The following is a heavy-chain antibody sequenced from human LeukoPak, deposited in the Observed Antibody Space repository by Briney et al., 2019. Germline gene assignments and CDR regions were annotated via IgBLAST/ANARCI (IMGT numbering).Heavy chain of an antibody. D-gene: IGHD3-22*01. J-gene: IGHJ4*02. Sequence: ASVKVSCKASGYTLTSYYMHWVRQAPGQGLEWMGIINPSGGSTSYAQKFQGRVTMTRDMSTSTVYMELSSLRSEDTAVYYCARPYYDSSGYRPGYFDYWGQGTLVTVSS. CDR1: GYTLTSYY. CDR3: ARPYYDSSGYRPGYFDY. CDR2: INPSGGST. V-gene: IGHV1-46*01.